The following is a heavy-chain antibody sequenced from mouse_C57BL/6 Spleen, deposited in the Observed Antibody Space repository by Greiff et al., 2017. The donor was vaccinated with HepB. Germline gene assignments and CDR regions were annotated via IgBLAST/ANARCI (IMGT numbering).Heavy chain of an antibody. CDR3: ARNNPPDGSHDY. CDR1: GFTFSDYG. Sequence: DVKLVESGGGLVKPGGSLKLSCAASGFTFSDYGMHWVRQAPEKGLEWVAYISSGSSTIYYADTVKGRFTISRDNAKNTLFLQMTSLRSEDTAMYYCARNNPPDGSHDYWGQGTTLTVSS. V-gene: IGHV5-17*01. J-gene: IGHJ2*01. D-gene: IGHD1-1*01. CDR2: ISSGSSTI.